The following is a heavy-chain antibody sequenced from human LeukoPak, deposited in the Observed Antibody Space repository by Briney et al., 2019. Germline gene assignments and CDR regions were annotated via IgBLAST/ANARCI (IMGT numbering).Heavy chain of an antibody. D-gene: IGHD3-10*01. Sequence: ASVKVSCKASGYTFTGYYMHWVRQAPGQGLEWMGWINPNSGGTNYAQKFQGWVTMTRDTSISTAYMELSRLRSDDTAVYYCARVGRAIRGVIIKGPRDAFDIWGQGTMVTVSS. CDR1: GYTFTGYY. CDR3: ARVGRAIRGVIIKGPRDAFDI. J-gene: IGHJ3*02. V-gene: IGHV1-2*04. CDR2: INPNSGGT.